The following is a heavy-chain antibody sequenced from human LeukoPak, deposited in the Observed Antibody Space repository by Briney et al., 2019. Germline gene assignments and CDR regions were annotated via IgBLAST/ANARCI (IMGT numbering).Heavy chain of an antibody. J-gene: IGHJ4*02. Sequence: ASVKVSCKASGYTFTGYYMHWVRQAPGQGLEWMGWINPNSGGTNYAQKFQGRVTMTRDTSISTAYMELSRLRSDDTAVYYCARDRGYYYDSSGPFVYWGQGTLVTVSS. D-gene: IGHD3-22*01. CDR3: ARDRGYYYDSSGPFVY. V-gene: IGHV1-2*02. CDR2: INPNSGGT. CDR1: GYTFTGYY.